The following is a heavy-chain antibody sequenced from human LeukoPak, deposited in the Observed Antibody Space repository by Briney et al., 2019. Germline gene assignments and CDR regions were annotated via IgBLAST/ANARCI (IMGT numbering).Heavy chain of an antibody. Sequence: SETLSLTCTVSGGSISSSSYYWGCIRQPPGKGLEWIGSIYYSGSTYYNPSLKSRVTISVDTSKNQFSLKLSSVTAADTAVYYCARQVAVNDAFAIWGQGTMVTVSS. D-gene: IGHD6-19*01. CDR1: GGSISSSSYY. J-gene: IGHJ3*02. V-gene: IGHV4-39*01. CDR2: IYYSGST. CDR3: ARQVAVNDAFAI.